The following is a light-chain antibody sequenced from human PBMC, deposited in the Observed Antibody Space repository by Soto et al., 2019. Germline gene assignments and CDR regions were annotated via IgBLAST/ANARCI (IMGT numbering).Light chain of an antibody. CDR3: QQQGT. J-gene: IGKJ2*01. CDR1: EFLSSSY. Sequence: EIVLTQSPGTLYLSPGERDTLSCRASEFLSSSYLVWYQQKPGQAPRLLIYAASRRATGIPDRFSGSGSATEYTLTINPLEPEDFAVYYCQQQGTFGQGTKLEIK. V-gene: IGKV3-20*01. CDR2: AAS.